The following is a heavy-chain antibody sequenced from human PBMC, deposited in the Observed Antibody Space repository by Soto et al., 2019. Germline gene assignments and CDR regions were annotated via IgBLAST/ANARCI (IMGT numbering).Heavy chain of an antibody. CDR2: IYYSGST. D-gene: IGHD3-3*01. J-gene: IGHJ4*02. Sequence: SETLSLTCTVSGGSISSGEYYWSWIRQPPGKGLEWIGHIYYSGSTSYNPSLKSRSAISGDTSKNQFSLKLSSVAAADTAVYFCARGLNYDFWSDYFGGYFDYWGQGILVTVSS. CDR1: GGSISSGEYY. CDR3: ARGLNYDFWSDYFGGYFDY. V-gene: IGHV4-30-4*01.